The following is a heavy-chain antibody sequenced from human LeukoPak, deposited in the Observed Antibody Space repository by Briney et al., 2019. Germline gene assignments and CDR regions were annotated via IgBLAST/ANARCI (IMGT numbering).Heavy chain of an antibody. CDR1: GFTFSSYA. V-gene: IGHV3-21*01. CDR2: ISSSSSYI. J-gene: IGHJ4*02. D-gene: IGHD2-2*01. CDR3: ARDLRVVVPAAIGSGQNPFDY. Sequence: GSLILSCAASGFTFSSYAMSWVRQAPGKGLEWVSSISSSSSYIYYADSVKGRFTISRDNAKNSLYLQMNSLRAEDTAVYYCARDLRVVVPAAIGSGQNPFDYWGQGTLVTVSS.